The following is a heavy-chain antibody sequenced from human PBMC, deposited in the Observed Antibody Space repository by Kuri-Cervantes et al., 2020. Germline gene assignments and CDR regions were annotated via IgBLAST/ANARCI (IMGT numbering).Heavy chain of an antibody. CDR1: GYSISSGYY. CDR3: AREVRGVISQIDY. D-gene: IGHD3-10*01. V-gene: IGHV4-38-2*02. Sequence: GSLRLSCTVSGYSISSGYYWGWIRQPPGKGLEWIGSIYHSGSTYYNPSLKSRVTISVDTSKNQFSLKLSSVTAADTAVYYCAREVRGVISQIDYWGQGNLVTVSS. CDR2: IYHSGST. J-gene: IGHJ4*02.